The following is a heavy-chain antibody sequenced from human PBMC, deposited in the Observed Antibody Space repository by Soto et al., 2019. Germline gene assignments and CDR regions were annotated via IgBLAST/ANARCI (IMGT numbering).Heavy chain of an antibody. CDR1: GYTFTRYD. CDR2: MNPDSGNT. Sequence: QVQLVQSGAELKKPGASVKVSCKSSGYTFTRYDFNWVRQATGQEPEWMGWMNPDSGNTGYAQKFQDRVTMSRDTSISTAYLELSSLRSDDTAVYYCARAPREWGFDYWGPGTLVTVSS. CDR3: ARAPREWGFDY. V-gene: IGHV1-8*01. D-gene: IGHD3-3*01. J-gene: IGHJ4*02.